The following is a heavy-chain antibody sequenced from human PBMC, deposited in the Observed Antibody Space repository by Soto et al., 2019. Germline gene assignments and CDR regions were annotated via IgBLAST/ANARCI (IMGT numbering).Heavy chain of an antibody. CDR2: IYYSGST. D-gene: IGHD3-3*01. CDR1: GGSISSSSYY. CDR3: ARISSDYDLWSGDEYFQH. V-gene: IGHV4-39*01. Sequence: SETLSLTCTVSGGSISSSSYYWGWIRQPPGKGLEWIGSIYYSGSTYYNPSLKSRVTISVDTSKNQFSLKLSSVTAADTAVYYCARISSDYDLWSGDEYFQHWGQGTLVTVSS. J-gene: IGHJ1*01.